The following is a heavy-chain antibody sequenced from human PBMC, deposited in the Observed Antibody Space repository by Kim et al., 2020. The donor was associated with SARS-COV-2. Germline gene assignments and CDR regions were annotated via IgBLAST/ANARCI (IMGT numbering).Heavy chain of an antibody. Sequence: GGSLRLSCAASGFTFSSYGMHWVRQAPGKGLEWVAVISYDGSNKYYADSVKGRFTISRDNSKNTLYLQMNSLRAEDTAVYYCAKDSDSSGYLYYFDYWGQGTLVTVSS. J-gene: IGHJ4*02. CDR2: ISYDGSNK. D-gene: IGHD3-22*01. V-gene: IGHV3-30*18. CDR3: AKDSDSSGYLYYFDY. CDR1: GFTFSSYG.